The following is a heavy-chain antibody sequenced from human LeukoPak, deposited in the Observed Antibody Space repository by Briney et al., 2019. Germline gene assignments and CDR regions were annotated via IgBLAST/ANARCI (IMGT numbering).Heavy chain of an antibody. Sequence: ASVKVSCKASGYTFTSYDINWVRQATGQGLEWMGWMNPNSGNTGYAQKFQGRVTITTDESTSTAYMELSSLRSEDTAVYYCASVDSRKYFQHWGQGTLVTVSS. D-gene: IGHD3-22*01. CDR3: ASVDSRKYFQH. J-gene: IGHJ1*01. V-gene: IGHV1-8*03. CDR2: MNPNSGNT. CDR1: GYTFTSYD.